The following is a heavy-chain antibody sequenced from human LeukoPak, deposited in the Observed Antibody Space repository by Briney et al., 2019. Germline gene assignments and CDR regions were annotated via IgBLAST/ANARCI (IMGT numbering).Heavy chain of an antibody. D-gene: IGHD6-13*01. Sequence: TGGSLRLSCAASGFTFSSYEMNWVRQAPGKGLEWIGSIYYSGSTYYNPSLKSRVTISVDTSKNQFSLKLSSVTAADTAVYYCARLGRSSWYLLWGQGTLVTVSS. CDR2: IYYSGST. V-gene: IGHV4-39*01. J-gene: IGHJ4*02. CDR3: ARLGRSSWYLL. CDR1: GFTFSSYE.